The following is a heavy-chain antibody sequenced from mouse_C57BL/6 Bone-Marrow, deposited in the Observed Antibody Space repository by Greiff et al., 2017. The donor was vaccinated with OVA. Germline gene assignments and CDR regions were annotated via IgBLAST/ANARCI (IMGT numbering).Heavy chain of an antibody. Sequence: EVQLVESGGGLVKPGGSLKLSCAASGFTFSSYAMSWVRQTPAKRLEWVATISDGGSYTYYPDNVKGRFTISRDNAKNNLYLQMSHLKSEDTAMYYCARDGYDGAWFAYWGQGTLVTVSA. CDR3: ARDGYDGAWFAY. V-gene: IGHV5-4*01. CDR2: ISDGGSYT. D-gene: IGHD2-2*01. J-gene: IGHJ3*01. CDR1: GFTFSSYA.